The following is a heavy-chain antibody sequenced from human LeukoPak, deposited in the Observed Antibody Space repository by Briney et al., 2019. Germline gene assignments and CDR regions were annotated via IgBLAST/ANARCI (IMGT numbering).Heavy chain of an antibody. D-gene: IGHD2-2*01. CDR2: INHSGST. CDR1: GGSFSGYY. V-gene: IGHV4-34*01. J-gene: IGHJ6*02. Sequence: PSETLSLTCAVYGGSFSGYYWSWIRQPPGKGLEWIGEINHSGSTNYNPSLKSRVTISVDTSKNQFSLKLSSVTAADTAVYYCARGGGSSSYYYGMDVWGQGTTV. CDR3: ARGGGSSSYYYGMDV.